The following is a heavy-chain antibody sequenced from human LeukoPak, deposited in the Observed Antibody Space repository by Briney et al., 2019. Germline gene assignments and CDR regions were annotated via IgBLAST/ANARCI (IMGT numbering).Heavy chain of an antibody. CDR3: ARGAVAGSTFGAYYYYGMDV. CDR2: INPNSGGP. D-gene: IGHD6-19*01. Sequence: ASVKVSCKASGYTFTGYYMHWVRQAPGQGLEWMGWINPNSGGPNYAQKFQGWVTMTRDTSISTAYMELSRLRSDDTAVYYCARGAVAGSTFGAYYYYGMDVWGQGTTVTVSS. J-gene: IGHJ6*02. CDR1: GYTFTGYY. V-gene: IGHV1-2*04.